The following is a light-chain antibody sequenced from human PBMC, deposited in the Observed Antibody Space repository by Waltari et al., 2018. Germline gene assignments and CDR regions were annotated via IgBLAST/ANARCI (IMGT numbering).Light chain of an antibody. CDR2: GGS. CDR3: CSYAGSSPHVI. Sequence: QSALTQPASVSGSPGQSITISCTGSSSDVGCYTFFSWYQQHPGKAPQLMIYGGSQRPSGVSNRFSGSKSGNTASLTISGLRAEDEADYYCCSYAGSSPHVIFGGGTKLTVL. V-gene: IGLV2-23*01. J-gene: IGLJ2*01. CDR1: SSDVGCYTF.